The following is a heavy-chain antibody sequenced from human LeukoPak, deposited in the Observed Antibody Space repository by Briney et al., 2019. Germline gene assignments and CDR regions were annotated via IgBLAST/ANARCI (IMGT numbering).Heavy chain of an antibody. D-gene: IGHD2-2*02. CDR1: GGTFSSYA. J-gene: IGHJ5*02. CDR3: ARDPWAAIGGSWFDP. Sequence: GSSVKVSCKASGGTFSSYAISWVRQAPGQGLEWMGGIIPIFGTANYAQKFQGRVTITADESTSTAHMELSSLRSEDTAVYYCARDPWAAIGGSWFDPWGQGTLVTVSS. CDR2: IIPIFGTA. V-gene: IGHV1-69*01.